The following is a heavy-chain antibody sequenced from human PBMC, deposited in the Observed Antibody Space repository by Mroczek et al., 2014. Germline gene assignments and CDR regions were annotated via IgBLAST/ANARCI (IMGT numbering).Heavy chain of an antibody. V-gene: IGHV4-59*08. Sequence: KESGPGLVRPSETLSLTCTVSGGSVNNFYWSWIRQPLGKGLEWIAYIHSNGNNNYNPSLKSRATISVDTSNNQVSLKMTSVTAADTAIYYCARQTMTFGDLLPYYFDSWGQGTLVTVSS. CDR3: ARQTMTFGDLLPYYFDS. CDR1: GGSVNNFY. D-gene: IGHD3-16*01. J-gene: IGHJ4*02. CDR2: IHSNGNN.